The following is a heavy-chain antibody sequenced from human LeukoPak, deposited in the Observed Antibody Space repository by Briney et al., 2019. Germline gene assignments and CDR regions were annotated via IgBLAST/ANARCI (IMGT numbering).Heavy chain of an antibody. Sequence: GGSLRLSCAASGFTFSSYGMSWVRQAPGKGLEWVSAISGSGGSTFYADSVKGRFTISRDNSKNALYLQMNSLRAEDTAVYYCAKDLNLRYFDYWGQGTLVTVSS. CDR2: ISGSGGST. CDR1: GFTFSSYG. D-gene: IGHD1-7*01. V-gene: IGHV3-23*01. J-gene: IGHJ4*02. CDR3: AKDLNLRYFDY.